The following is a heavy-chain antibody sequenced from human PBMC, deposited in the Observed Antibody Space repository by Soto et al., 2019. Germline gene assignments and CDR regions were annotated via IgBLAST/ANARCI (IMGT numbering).Heavy chain of an antibody. CDR3: ARGHRYCINGVCLNWFDP. D-gene: IGHD2-8*01. CDR1: GYTFTSYD. V-gene: IGHV1-8*01. CDR2: MNPNSGNT. J-gene: IGHJ5*02. Sequence: QVQLVQSGAEVKKPGASVKVSCKASGYTFTSYDINWVRQATGQGLEWMGWMNPNSGNTGYAQKFQGRGTMTRNTPISTAYMELSSLRSEDTAVYYCARGHRYCINGVCLNWFDPWGQGTLVTVSS.